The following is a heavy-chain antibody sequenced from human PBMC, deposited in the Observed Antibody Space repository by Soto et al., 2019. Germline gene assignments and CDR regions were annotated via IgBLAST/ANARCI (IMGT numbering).Heavy chain of an antibody. Sequence: QVQLVESGGGVVQPGRSLRLSCAASGFTFSSYDIHWVRQAAGKGLEWVAVISHDGSHKYYADSVKGRFTISRDNSKNTVYLQMNSLRAEDTAVYYCAKDWGEYNGYGGYFDYWGQGTLVTVSS. CDR1: GFTFSSYD. J-gene: IGHJ4*02. D-gene: IGHD5-12*01. CDR2: ISHDGSHK. V-gene: IGHV3-30*18. CDR3: AKDWGEYNGYGGYFDY.